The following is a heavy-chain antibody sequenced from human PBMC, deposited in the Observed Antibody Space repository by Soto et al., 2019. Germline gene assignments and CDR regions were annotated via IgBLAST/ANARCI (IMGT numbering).Heavy chain of an antibody. D-gene: IGHD1-1*01. CDR1: GDSISSNTAA. Sequence: PSQTLSLTCAISGDSISSNTAAWNWIRQSPSRGLEWLGRAYYRSQWYIDFASSVKSRLTINPDTSKNQISLHLKSVTPEDTAIYYCAREFEATSLDVWAPGTTVTVSS. J-gene: IGHJ6*02. CDR3: AREFEATSLDV. V-gene: IGHV6-1*01. CDR2: AYYRSQWYI.